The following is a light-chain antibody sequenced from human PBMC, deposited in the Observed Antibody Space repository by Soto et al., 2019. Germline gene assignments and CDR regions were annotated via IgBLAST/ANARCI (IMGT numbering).Light chain of an antibody. CDR1: QSVLYSANNKNH. J-gene: IGKJ2*01. Sequence: DIAMTQSPDSLAVSLGERATINCKSSQSVLYSANNKNHLAWYQQKPGQPPKLLLSWASTRESAVPDRFSGSGSGTDFTLTVSSLPAEDGVMYYGQEYYSVPYTFGQGNKLEI. CDR3: QEYYSVPYT. CDR2: WAS. V-gene: IGKV4-1*01.